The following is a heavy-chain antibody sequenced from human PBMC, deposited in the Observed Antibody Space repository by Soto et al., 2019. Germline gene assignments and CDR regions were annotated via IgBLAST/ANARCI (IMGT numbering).Heavy chain of an antibody. V-gene: IGHV4-39*01. Sequence: SETLSLTCTVSGGSISSSSYYWGWIRQPPGKGLEWIGSIYYSGSTYYNPSLKSRVTISVDTSKNQFSLKLSSVTAADTAVYYCARGPDGLLWFGELFRDYYYYYMDVWGKGTTVTVSS. J-gene: IGHJ6*03. CDR1: GGSISSSSYY. CDR3: ARGPDGLLWFGELFRDYYYYYMDV. D-gene: IGHD3-10*01. CDR2: IYYSGST.